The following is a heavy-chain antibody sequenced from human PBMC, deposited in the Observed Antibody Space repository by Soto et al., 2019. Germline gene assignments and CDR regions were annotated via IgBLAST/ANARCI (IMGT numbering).Heavy chain of an antibody. CDR2: ISAYSTNT. V-gene: IGHV1-18*01. J-gene: IGHJ4*02. CDR1: GYTFTSYH. Sequence: QVQLVQSGAEVKKPGASVKVSCKTSGYTFTSYHISWVRQAPGQGLEWMGWISAYSTNTNYAQKFQGRATMTTDTLTSTADLELRSLRSDDTAVYYCARDTPPTDYWGQGTLVTVSS. CDR3: ARDTPPTDY.